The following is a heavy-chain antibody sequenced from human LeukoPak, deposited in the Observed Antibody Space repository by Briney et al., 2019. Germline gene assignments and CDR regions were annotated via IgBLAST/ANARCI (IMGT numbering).Heavy chain of an antibody. CDR1: GFTFTSYD. CDR3: ARAGYCSSTSCRSWFDP. V-gene: IGHV1-8*03. CDR2: MNPNSGNT. J-gene: IGHJ5*02. Sequence: GGSLRLSCAASGFTFTSYDINWVRQATGQGLEWMGWMNPNSGNTGYAQKFQGRVTITRNTSISTAYMELSSLRSEDTAVYYCARAGYCSSTSCRSWFDPWGQGTLITVSS. D-gene: IGHD2-2*03.